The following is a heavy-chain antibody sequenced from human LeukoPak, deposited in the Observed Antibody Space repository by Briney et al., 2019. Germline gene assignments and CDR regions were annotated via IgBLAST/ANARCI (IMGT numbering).Heavy chain of an antibody. Sequence: SETLSLTCTVSGGSISSSSYYWGWIRQPPGKGLEWIGNIYYSGSTYYNPSLKSRVTISVDTSKNQFSLKLSSVTAADTAVYYCARKGYCSGGSCYSFGQFDYWGQGTLVTVSS. CDR1: GGSISSSSYY. J-gene: IGHJ4*02. V-gene: IGHV4-39*07. CDR2: IYYSGST. CDR3: ARKGYCSGGSCYSFGQFDY. D-gene: IGHD2-15*01.